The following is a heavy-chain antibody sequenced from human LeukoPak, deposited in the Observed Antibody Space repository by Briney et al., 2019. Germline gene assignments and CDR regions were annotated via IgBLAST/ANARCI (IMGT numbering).Heavy chain of an antibody. V-gene: IGHV3-53*01. CDR2: IYPGGDI. D-gene: IGHD3-22*01. J-gene: IGHJ3*02. CDR1: EVTVTSNY. Sequence: EGSLILSCAASEVTVTSNYMSWVRPAPGKGLQWVSVIYPGGDIYYADSVKGRFIISRDNSKNTLSLQMNSLTADDTAVYYCVRGPRYYDDSGFHYGVFDIWGQGTVVTVSS. CDR3: VRGPRYYDDSGFHYGVFDI.